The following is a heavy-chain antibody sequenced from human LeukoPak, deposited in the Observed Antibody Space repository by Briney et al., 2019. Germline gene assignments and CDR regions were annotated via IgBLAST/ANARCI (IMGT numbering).Heavy chain of an antibody. CDR3: ARHDYYDSSGHAYFDY. D-gene: IGHD3-22*01. V-gene: IGHV4-39*01. Sequence: SETLSLTCTVSGVSISSGDYYWSWIRQPPGKGLEWIGEINHSGSTNYNPSLKSRVTISVDTSKNQFSLKLSSVTAADTAVYYCARHDYYDSSGHAYFDYWGQGTLVTVSS. CDR2: INHSGST. CDR1: GVSISSGDYY. J-gene: IGHJ4*02.